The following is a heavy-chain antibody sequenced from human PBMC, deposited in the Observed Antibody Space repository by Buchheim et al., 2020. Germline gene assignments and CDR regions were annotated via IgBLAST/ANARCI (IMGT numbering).Heavy chain of an antibody. CDR3: VRGSIRGSMFSFFDY. CDR1: GYIFTSYY. Sequence: QVQLEQSGAEVKKPGASVKVSCKASGYIFTSYYMHWVRQAPGQGLEWMGIVNPSGGSATYAQKFQGRVTMTRDTSASTVYMELSSLRSEDAAVYYCVRGSIRGSMFSFFDYWGQGTL. V-gene: IGHV1-46*01. D-gene: IGHD3-10*02. J-gene: IGHJ4*02. CDR2: VNPSGGSA.